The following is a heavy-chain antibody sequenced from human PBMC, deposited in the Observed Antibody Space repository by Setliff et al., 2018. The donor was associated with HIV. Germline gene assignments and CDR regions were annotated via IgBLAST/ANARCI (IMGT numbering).Heavy chain of an antibody. V-gene: IGHV3-9*01. D-gene: IGHD5-12*01. CDR3: HSGYDTEEQSYFDY. J-gene: IGHJ4*02. CDR1: GFTFDDYA. CDR2: ISWNSGSI. Sequence: GGSLRLSCAASGFTFDDYAMHWVRQAPGKGLEWVSGISWNSGSIGYADSVKGRFTISRDNAKNTLYLQMNSLRAEDTGVYYCHSGYDTEEQSYFDYWGQGTLVTAPQ.